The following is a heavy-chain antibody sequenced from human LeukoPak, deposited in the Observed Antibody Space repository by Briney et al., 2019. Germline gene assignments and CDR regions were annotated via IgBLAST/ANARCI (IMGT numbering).Heavy chain of an antibody. CDR3: ARDQGAVAGRGCYYYYGMDV. V-gene: IGHV1-18*01. Sequence: ASVKVSCKASGYTFTSYGISWVRQAPGQGLEWMGWISAYNGNTNYAQKLQGRVTMTTDTSTSTAYMELRSLRSDDTAVYYCARDQGAVAGRGCYYYYGMDVWGQGTTVTVSS. D-gene: IGHD6-19*01. J-gene: IGHJ6*02. CDR1: GYTFTSYG. CDR2: ISAYNGNT.